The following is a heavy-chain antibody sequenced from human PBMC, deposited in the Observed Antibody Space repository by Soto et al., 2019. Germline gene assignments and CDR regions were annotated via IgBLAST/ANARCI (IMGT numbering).Heavy chain of an antibody. D-gene: IGHD6-6*01. CDR2: ISGSGKDT. CDR1: GFTFSNYR. J-gene: IGHJ6*02. Sequence: GGSLRLSCATSGFTFSNYRMNWVREAPGKGLEWVASISGSGKDTFYRDSVKGRFTISRDNAESSLVLQMNSLTVDDTAVYHCARVHLVRTSSYYCGMDVWGPGTTVTVSS. V-gene: IGHV3-21*06. CDR3: ARVHLVRTSSYYCGMDV.